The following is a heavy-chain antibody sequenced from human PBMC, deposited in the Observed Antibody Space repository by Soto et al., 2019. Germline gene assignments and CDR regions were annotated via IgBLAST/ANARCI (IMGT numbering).Heavy chain of an antibody. V-gene: IGHV4-59*01. CDR3: ARDQGITTFGVYSMYYYGMDV. CDR2: IDYSGST. J-gene: IGHJ6*02. Sequence: PSETLSLTCTVSGGSISSYYWSWIRQPPGKGLEWIGYIDYSGSTNYNPSLRSRVTISVDTSKNQFSLKLSSVTAADTAVYYCARDQGITTFGVYSMYYYGMDVWGQGTTVTVSS. D-gene: IGHD3-3*01. CDR1: GGSISSYY.